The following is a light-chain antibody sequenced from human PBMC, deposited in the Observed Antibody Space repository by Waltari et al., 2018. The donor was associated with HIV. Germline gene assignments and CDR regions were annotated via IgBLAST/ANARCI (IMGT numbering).Light chain of an antibody. J-gene: IGLJ2*01. CDR3: CAYAGSTTYVI. V-gene: IGLV2-23*02. CDR1: SSDVGGYNL. Sequence: QSALTQPASVSGSPGQSITIPCTGTSSDVGGYNLVSSYQQHPGKAPKLMIYEVSKRPSGVSNRFSGSKSGNTASLTISGLQAEDEADYYCCAYAGSTTYVIFGGGTKLTVL. CDR2: EVS.